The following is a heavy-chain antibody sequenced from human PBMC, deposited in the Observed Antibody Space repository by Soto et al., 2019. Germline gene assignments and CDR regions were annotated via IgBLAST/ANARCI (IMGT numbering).Heavy chain of an antibody. Sequence: GGSLRLSCAASGFTFTRFSMNWVRQAPGKGLEWVSSISSTTNYIYYGDSMKGRFTISRDNAKNSLYLEMNSLRAEDTAVYYCARESEDLTSNFDYWGQGTLVTVSS. V-gene: IGHV3-21*06. CDR1: GFTFTRFS. J-gene: IGHJ4*02. CDR2: ISSTTNYI. CDR3: ARESEDLTSNFDY.